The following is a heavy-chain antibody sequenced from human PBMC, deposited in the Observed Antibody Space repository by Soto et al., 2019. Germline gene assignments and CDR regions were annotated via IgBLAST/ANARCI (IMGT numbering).Heavy chain of an antibody. V-gene: IGHV4-59*08. D-gene: IGHD3-10*01. J-gene: IGHJ6*02. CDR3: VRQGIGDLHGLVDV. CDR2: IYHTGDT. CDR1: SGPSRSHN. Sequence: QVQLQQSGPGLVKPSETLSLTCTVSSGPSRSHNWGWIRQPPGGGLEWIGYIYHTGDTSYNPSLSSRVTISADTSTTPISLTLRSVTAADTAVYYCVRQGIGDLHGLVDVWGQGTRVSVSS.